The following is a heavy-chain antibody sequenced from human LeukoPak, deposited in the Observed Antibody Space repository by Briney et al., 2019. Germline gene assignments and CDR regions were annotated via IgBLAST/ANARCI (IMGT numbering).Heavy chain of an antibody. CDR3: ARVGYYESSGYYEY. CDR2: IKVDGSEK. V-gene: IGHV3-7*03. CDR1: GFTFSNFW. D-gene: IGHD3-22*01. J-gene: IGHJ4*02. Sequence: GGSLRLSCVASGFTFSNFWMSWVRQAPGKRLEWVANIKVDGSEKYYADSVKGRFTISRDNAENSLYLQMNSLRAEDTAVYYCARVGYYESSGYYEYWGQGTLVTVSS.